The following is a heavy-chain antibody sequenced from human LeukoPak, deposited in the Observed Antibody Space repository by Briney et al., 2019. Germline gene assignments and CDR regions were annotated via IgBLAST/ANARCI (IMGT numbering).Heavy chain of an antibody. V-gene: IGHV4-61*05. J-gene: IGHJ4*02. D-gene: IGHD1-26*01. CDR3: ARAAYSGSYHSDY. CDR2: IYYSGST. Sequence: KASETLSLTCTVSGGSISGSTYFWGWIRQPPGKGLEWIGYIYYSGSTNYNPSLKSRVTISVDTSKNQFSLKLSSVTAADTAVYYCARAAYSGSYHSDYWGQGTLVTVSS. CDR1: GGSISGSTYF.